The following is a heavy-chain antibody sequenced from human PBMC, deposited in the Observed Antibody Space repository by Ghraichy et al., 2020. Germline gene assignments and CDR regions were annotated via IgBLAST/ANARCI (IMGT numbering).Heavy chain of an antibody. D-gene: IGHD3-10*01. J-gene: IGHJ4*02. Sequence: ASVKVSCKASGYTFSSYSINWVRQAPGQGLEWMGWITAYNGNTNYAQKLQGRVTMTTDTSTSTAYMELRSLRSDDTAVYYCARLPVYGSGELDYWGQGTLVTVSS. CDR2: ITAYNGNT. CDR3: ARLPVYGSGELDY. CDR1: GYTFSSYS. V-gene: IGHV1-18*04.